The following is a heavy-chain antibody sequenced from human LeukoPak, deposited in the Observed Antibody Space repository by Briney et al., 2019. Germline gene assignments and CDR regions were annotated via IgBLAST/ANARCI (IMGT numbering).Heavy chain of an antibody. V-gene: IGHV4-38-2*02. CDR3: ARGSYSPDFDY. CDR2: IYHSGST. CDR1: GYSISSGYY. D-gene: IGHD5-18*01. Sequence: PSETLSLTCTVSGYSISSGYYWGWIRQPPGKGLEWIGSIYHSGSTYYNPSLKSRVTISVDTSKNQFSLKLSSVTAADTAVYYCARGSYSPDFDYWGQGTLVTVSS. J-gene: IGHJ4*02.